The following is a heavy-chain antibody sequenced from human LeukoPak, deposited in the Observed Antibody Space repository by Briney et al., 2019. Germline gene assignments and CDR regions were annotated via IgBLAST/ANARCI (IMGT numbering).Heavy chain of an antibody. V-gene: IGHV1-18*01. D-gene: IGHD3-3*01. CDR3: ARDHPPIFVLRFRVGFDP. J-gene: IGHJ5*02. Sequence: ASVKVSCKASGYTFTSYGISWVLQAPGQGLGWMGWISAYNGNTNYAQKLQGRVTMTTDTSTSTADMELRSLRSDDTAAYYCARDHPPIFVLRFRVGFDPWGQGTLVTVSS. CDR1: GYTFTSYG. CDR2: ISAYNGNT.